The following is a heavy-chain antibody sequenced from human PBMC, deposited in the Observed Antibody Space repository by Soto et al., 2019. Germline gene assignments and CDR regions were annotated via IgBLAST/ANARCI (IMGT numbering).Heavy chain of an antibody. CDR1: GFTFSSYW. CDR3: AVGYSNYYYYYGMDV. J-gene: IGHJ6*02. CDR2: INSDGSST. Sequence: GGSLRLSCAASGFTFSSYWMHWVRQAPGKGLVWVSRINSDGSSTSYADSVKGRFTISRDNAKNTLYLQMNSLRAEDTAVYYCAVGYSNYYYYYGMDVWGQGTTVTVSS. D-gene: IGHD6-13*01. V-gene: IGHV3-74*01.